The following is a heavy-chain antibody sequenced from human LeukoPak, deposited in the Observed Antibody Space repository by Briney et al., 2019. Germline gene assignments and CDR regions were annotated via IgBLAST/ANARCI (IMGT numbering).Heavy chain of an antibody. CDR1: GGSISSGSYY. V-gene: IGHV4-61*02. Sequence: PSQTLSLTCTVSGGSISSGSYYWSWIRQPAGKGLEWIGRIYTSGSTNYNPSLKSRVTISVDTSKNQFSLKLSSVTAADTAVYYCARDPDGDYGDVFDYWGQGTLVTVSS. D-gene: IGHD4-17*01. CDR2: IYTSGST. CDR3: ARDPDGDYGDVFDY. J-gene: IGHJ4*02.